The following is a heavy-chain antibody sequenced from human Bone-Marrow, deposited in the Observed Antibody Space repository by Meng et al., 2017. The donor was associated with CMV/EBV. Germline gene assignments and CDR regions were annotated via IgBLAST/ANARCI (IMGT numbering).Heavy chain of an antibody. CDR3: ARGKGIAVAEPGALDY. D-gene: IGHD6-19*01. CDR1: GGSFSGYY. Sequence: SETLSLTCAVYGGSFSGYYWSWIRQPPGKGLEWIGEINHSGSTNYNPSLKSRVTIPVDTSKNQFSLKLSSVTAADTAVYYCARGKGIAVAEPGALDYWGQGTLVTVSS. J-gene: IGHJ4*02. CDR2: INHSGST. V-gene: IGHV4-34*01.